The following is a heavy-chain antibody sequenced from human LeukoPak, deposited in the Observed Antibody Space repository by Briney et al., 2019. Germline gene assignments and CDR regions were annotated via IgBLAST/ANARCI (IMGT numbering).Heavy chain of an antibody. D-gene: IGHD3-22*01. CDR3: ARAYYYDSSGYYNAFDI. CDR1: GFTVSSNY. J-gene: IGHJ3*02. CDR2: IYSGGST. V-gene: IGHV3-66*01. Sequence: GGSLRLSCAASGFTVSSNYMSWVRQAPGKGLEWVPVIYSGGSTYYADSVKGRFTVSRDNSKNTLYLQMSSLRAEDTAVYYCARAYYYDSSGYYNAFDIWGQGTMVTVSS.